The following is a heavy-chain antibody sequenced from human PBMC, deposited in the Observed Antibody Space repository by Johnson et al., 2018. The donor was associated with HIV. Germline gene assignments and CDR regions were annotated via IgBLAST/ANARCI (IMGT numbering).Heavy chain of an antibody. CDR2: IYSGGST. V-gene: IGHV3-53*01. J-gene: IGHJ3*02. CDR1: GFTVSSNY. Sequence: MQLVESGGGLIQPGGSLRLSCAASGFTVSSNYMSWVRQAPGKGLEWVPVIYSGGSTYYADSVKGRFTISRDNSKNTLYLQMNSLRAEDTAVYYCAREGTVSYGGAFDIWGQGTMVTVSS. D-gene: IGHD4-17*01. CDR3: AREGTVSYGGAFDI.